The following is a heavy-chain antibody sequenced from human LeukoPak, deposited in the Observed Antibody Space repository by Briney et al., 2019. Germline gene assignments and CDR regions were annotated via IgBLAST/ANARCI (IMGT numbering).Heavy chain of an antibody. V-gene: IGHV4-39*07. CDR3: ARDESSGYEIDY. Sequence: PSETLSLTCSVSRGSISSSNYYWGWIRQPPGKSLEWIGNIYYSGTTYYNPSLPSLKSRVTILVDTSKNQFSLRLRSVTAADTAVYYCARDESSGYEIDYWGQGTLVTVSS. D-gene: IGHD3-22*01. CDR1: RGSISSSNYY. J-gene: IGHJ4*02. CDR2: IYYSGTT.